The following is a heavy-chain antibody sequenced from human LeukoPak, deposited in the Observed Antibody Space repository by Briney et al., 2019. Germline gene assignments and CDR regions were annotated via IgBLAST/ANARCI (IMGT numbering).Heavy chain of an antibody. CDR2: IYHSGST. V-gene: IGHV4-30-2*01. J-gene: IGHJ3*02. CDR1: GGSISSGGYS. D-gene: IGHD2-15*01. CDR3: ARSYSPGSGPPRGGDAFDI. Sequence: SETLSLTCAVSGGSISSGGYSWSWIRQPPGKGLEWIGYIYHSGSTYYNPSLKSRVTISVDRSKNQFSLKLSSVTAADTAVYYCARSYSPGSGPPRGGDAFDIWGQGTMVTVSS.